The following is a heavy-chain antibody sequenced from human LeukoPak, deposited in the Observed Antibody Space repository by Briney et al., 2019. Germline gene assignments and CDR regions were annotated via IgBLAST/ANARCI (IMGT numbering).Heavy chain of an antibody. CDR2: ISYDGSNK. CDR1: GFTFSSYG. V-gene: IGHV3-30*03. CDR3: ATSPAETQAYFQH. Sequence: GGSLRLSCAASGFTFSSYGMHWVRQAPGKGLEWVAVISYDGSNKYYADSVKGRFTISRDNSKNTLYLQMNSLRAEDTAVYYCATSPAETQAYFQHWGQGTLVTVSS. J-gene: IGHJ1*01.